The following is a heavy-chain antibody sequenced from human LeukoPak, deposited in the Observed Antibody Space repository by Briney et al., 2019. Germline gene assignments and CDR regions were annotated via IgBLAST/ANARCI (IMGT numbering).Heavy chain of an antibody. Sequence: GGSLRLSCAASGFTLSSYSMNWVRQAPGKGLEWVSSISRSSAYIYYADSVKGRFTISRDNAKNSLYLQMNSLRAEGTAVYYCAKDGRIAARPSYFDYWGQGTLVTVSS. V-gene: IGHV3-21*04. CDR1: GFTLSSYS. J-gene: IGHJ4*02. CDR2: ISRSSAYI. D-gene: IGHD6-6*01. CDR3: AKDGRIAARPSYFDY.